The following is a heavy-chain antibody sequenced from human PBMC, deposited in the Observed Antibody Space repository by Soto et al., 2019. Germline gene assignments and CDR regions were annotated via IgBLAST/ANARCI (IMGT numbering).Heavy chain of an antibody. Sequence: ASVKVSCKASGYTFTTYGISWVRQAPGQGLEWMGWISTYNGNTNYEQKFQGRATMTTDTSTSTAYMELRSLRSDDTAVYYCARIIVVVPADGAFAPDAFDIWGQGTKVTVSS. CDR2: ISTYNGNT. CDR1: GYTFTTYG. J-gene: IGHJ3*02. D-gene: IGHD2-2*01. V-gene: IGHV1-18*01. CDR3: ARIIVVVPADGAFAPDAFDI.